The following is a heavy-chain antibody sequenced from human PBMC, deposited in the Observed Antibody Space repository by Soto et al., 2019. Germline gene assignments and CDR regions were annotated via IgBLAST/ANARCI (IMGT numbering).Heavy chain of an antibody. J-gene: IGHJ6*02. D-gene: IGHD1-20*01. Sequence: GGSLRLSCAASGFTFSSYAMSWVRQAPGKGLEWVSAISGSGGSTYYADSVKGRFTISRDNSKNTLYLKMNSLRAEDTAVYYCAKGRLTGNTYYYGMDVWGQGTPVTVSS. CDR3: AKGRLTGNTYYYGMDV. CDR1: GFTFSSYA. V-gene: IGHV3-23*01. CDR2: ISGSGGST.